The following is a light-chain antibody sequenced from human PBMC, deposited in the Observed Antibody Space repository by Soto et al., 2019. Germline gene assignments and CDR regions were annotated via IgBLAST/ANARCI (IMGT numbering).Light chain of an antibody. Sequence: QSVLTQPASLSVSPGQSITISCTGTSSDVGGYNYVSWYQQHPGKAPKLMIYKVSNRPSGFSNRFSGSTSGNTASLTISGLQEDDEAAYYCSSYTSSSTLVFGAGTKLTVL. V-gene: IGLV2-14*01. CDR3: SSYTSSSTLV. CDR1: SSDVGGYNY. J-gene: IGLJ2*01. CDR2: KVS.